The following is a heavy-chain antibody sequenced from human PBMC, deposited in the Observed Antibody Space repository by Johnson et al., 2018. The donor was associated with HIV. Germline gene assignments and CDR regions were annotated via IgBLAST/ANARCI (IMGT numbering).Heavy chain of an antibody. CDR3: ARSRSTRIAADAFDL. CDR2: ISSGGGSV. J-gene: IGHJ3*01. Sequence: QVQLVESGGGLVQPGRSLRLSCAASGFTFSDYYMSWIRQTPGKGLEWVSYISSGGGSVHYAESVKGRFIISRDNAKNSLFVEMNSLRAEDTAVYYCARSRSTRIAADAFDLWAKGQWSPSLQ. CDR1: GFTFSDYY. D-gene: IGHD6-13*01. V-gene: IGHV3-11*04.